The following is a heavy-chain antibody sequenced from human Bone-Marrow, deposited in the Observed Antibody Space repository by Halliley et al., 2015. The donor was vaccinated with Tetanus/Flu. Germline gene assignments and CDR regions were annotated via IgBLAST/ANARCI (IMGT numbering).Heavy chain of an antibody. V-gene: IGHV3-21*01. J-gene: IGHJ4*02. CDR3: VKDRGDVVVVVAPSQYFEY. CDR2: SGSFI. D-gene: IGHD2-21*01. Sequence: SGSFIYYADSVKGRFPISRDNAENALYLQMTSLRAEDTAVYYCVKDRGDVVVVVAPSQYFEYWGQGTLVTVSS.